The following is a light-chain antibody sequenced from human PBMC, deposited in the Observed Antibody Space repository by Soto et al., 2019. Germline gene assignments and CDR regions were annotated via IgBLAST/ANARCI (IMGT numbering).Light chain of an antibody. CDR1: QSISSW. Sequence: DIKMTQSPSTLSASVGDRVTITCRASQSISSWLAWYQQKPGKAPKPLIYAASTLQSGVPSRFSGSGSGTEFTLTISSLQPEDFATYYCQRPGVFGPGTKVDIK. V-gene: IGKV1-5*01. J-gene: IGKJ3*01. CDR3: QRPGV. CDR2: AAS.